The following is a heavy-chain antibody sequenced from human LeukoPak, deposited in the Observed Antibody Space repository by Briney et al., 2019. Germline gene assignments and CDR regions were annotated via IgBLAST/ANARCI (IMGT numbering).Heavy chain of an antibody. CDR2: MNPNSGGT. D-gene: IGHD6-6*01. CDR1: GYTFTSYD. J-gene: IGHJ4*02. CDR3: ARDLGIAARPFDY. V-gene: IGHV1-2*02. Sequence: GASVKVSCKASGYTFTSYDINWVRQATGQGLEWMGWMNPNSGGTNYAQKFQGRVTMTRDTSISTAYMELSRLRSDDTAVYYCARDLGIAARPFDYWGQGTLVTVSS.